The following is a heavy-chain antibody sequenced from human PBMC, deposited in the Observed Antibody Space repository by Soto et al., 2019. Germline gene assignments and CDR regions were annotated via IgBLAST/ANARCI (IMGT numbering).Heavy chain of an antibody. J-gene: IGHJ6*02. D-gene: IGHD6-19*01. CDR3: AREPGYSSGWRYYYYGMDV. Sequence: AEVKVSCKASGYTFTSYDINWVRKATGQGLEWKGWMNPNSGNTGDAQKFQGRVTMTRNTSTSTAYMELSSLRSEDTAVYYCAREPGYSSGWRYYYYGMDVWGQGTTVTVSS. V-gene: IGHV1-8*01. CDR1: GYTFTSYD. CDR2: MNPNSGNT.